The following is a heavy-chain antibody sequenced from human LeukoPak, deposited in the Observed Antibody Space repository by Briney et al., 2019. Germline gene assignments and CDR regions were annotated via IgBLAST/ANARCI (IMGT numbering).Heavy chain of an antibody. CDR3: ARGTYYYDSCGYGY. D-gene: IGHD3-22*01. CDR1: GGTFSGYA. V-gene: IGHV1-69*05. CDR2: IIPIFGTA. Sequence: SVKVSRKASGGTFSGYAISWVRQAPGQGLEWMGGIIPIFGTANYAQKFQGRVTITTDESTSTAYMELSSLRSDDTAVYYCARGTYYYDSCGYGYWGQGTLVTVSS. J-gene: IGHJ4*02.